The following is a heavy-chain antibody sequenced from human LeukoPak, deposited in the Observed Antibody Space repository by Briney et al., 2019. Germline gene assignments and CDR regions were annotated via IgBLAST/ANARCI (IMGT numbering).Heavy chain of an antibody. Sequence: ASVKVSCKASAYTFTSYGISWVRQAPGQGLEWMGIINPSGGSTSYAQKFQGRVTMTRDTSTSTVYMELSSLRSEDTAVYYCARSIAAANACLDYWGQGTLVTVSS. V-gene: IGHV1-46*01. J-gene: IGHJ4*02. CDR2: INPSGGST. CDR1: AYTFTSYG. CDR3: ARSIAAANACLDY. D-gene: IGHD6-13*01.